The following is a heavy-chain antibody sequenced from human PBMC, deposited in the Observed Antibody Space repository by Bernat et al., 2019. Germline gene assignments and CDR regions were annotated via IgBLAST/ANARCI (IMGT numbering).Heavy chain of an antibody. J-gene: IGHJ4*02. V-gene: IGHV3-9*01. CDR3: VEGDGDY. CDR2: INWNGGQI. CDR1: GFTFGDHA. Sequence: EVQLVESGGGLVQPGRSLRLSCAASGFTFGDHAMHWVRQAPGKGLEWVSGINWNGGQIGYADSVKGRFTISRDSAKNSLFLQMNSLRFEDTALYYCVEGDGDYVGQGTLVTVSS.